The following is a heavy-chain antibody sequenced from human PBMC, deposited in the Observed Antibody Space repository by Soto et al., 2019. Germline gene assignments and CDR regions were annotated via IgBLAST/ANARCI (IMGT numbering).Heavy chain of an antibody. V-gene: IGHV1-69*06. D-gene: IGHD3-22*01. J-gene: IGHJ2*01. Sequence: SVKVSCKASGGTFSSYAISWLRQAPGQGLEWMGGIIPIFGTANYAQKFQGRVTITADKSTSTAYMELSSLRSEDTAVYYCARAGLNYYDSSGYPPYWYFDLWGRGTLVTVS. CDR1: GGTFSSYA. CDR2: IIPIFGTA. CDR3: ARAGLNYYDSSGYPPYWYFDL.